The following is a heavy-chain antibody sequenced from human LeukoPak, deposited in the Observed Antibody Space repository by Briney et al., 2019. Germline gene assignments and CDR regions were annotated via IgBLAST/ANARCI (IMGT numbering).Heavy chain of an antibody. CDR2: ISAYDGNT. CDR1: GYTFTSYG. Sequence: ASVKVSCKASGYTFTSYGINWVRQAPGQGLEWMGWISAYDGNTNYAQNLQGRVTMTTDTSTSTAYMELRSLRSDDTAVYFCAGDQGGSYYWFDPWGQGTMVTVSS. V-gene: IGHV1-18*01. J-gene: IGHJ5*02. CDR3: AGDQGGSYYWFDP. D-gene: IGHD1-26*01.